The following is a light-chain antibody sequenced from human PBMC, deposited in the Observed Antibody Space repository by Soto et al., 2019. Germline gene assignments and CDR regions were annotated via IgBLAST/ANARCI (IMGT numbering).Light chain of an antibody. CDR1: QSISDT. CDR3: QQYGSSPRGIT. CDR2: GAS. Sequence: EIVMTQSPATLSVSPGGRATLSCRAIQSISDTLAWYQQKPGQAPRLLIYGASSRATGIPDRFSGSGSGTDFTLTISRLEPEDFAVYYCQQYGSSPRGITFGQGTRLEIK. V-gene: IGKV3-20*01. J-gene: IGKJ5*01.